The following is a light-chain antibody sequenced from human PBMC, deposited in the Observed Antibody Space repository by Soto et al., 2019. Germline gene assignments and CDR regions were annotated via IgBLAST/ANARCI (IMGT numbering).Light chain of an antibody. V-gene: IGKV3-15*01. J-gene: IGKJ1*01. CDR1: QSVSSN. CDR3: QQYNNSWT. CDR2: RAS. Sequence: DIVMTQSPATLSVSLGERSTLSCMASQSVSSNVAWYQQRPGQAPRLLIYRASTRSTGIPVRFSGSGSAKEFTLTSSSLQSEDFAVYYCQQYNNSWTFGQGTKV.